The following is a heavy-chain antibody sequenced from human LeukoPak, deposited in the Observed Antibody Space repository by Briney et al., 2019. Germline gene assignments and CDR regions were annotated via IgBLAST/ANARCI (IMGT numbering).Heavy chain of an antibody. D-gene: IGHD1-26*01. CDR2: ISGSGGDT. J-gene: IGHJ4*02. Sequence: GGSLRLSCAPSGFTFSNFLMPGFRQAPGKGPEWVSAISGSGGDTYYADSVKGRFTISRDNSKNTLYLQMNSLRAEDTAVYYCAKKGATTGDFDYWGQGTLVTVSS. CDR3: AKKGATTGDFDY. CDR1: GFTFSNFL. V-gene: IGHV3-23*01.